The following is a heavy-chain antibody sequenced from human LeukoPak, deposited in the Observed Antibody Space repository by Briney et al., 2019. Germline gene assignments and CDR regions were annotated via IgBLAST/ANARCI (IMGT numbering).Heavy chain of an antibody. V-gene: IGHV1-69*06. CDR1: GGTFSSYA. CDR3: AGGSGSYAN. D-gene: IGHD3-10*01. CDR2: IIPIFGTA. Sequence: ASVKVSCKASGGTFSSYAISWVRQAPGQGLEWMGGIIPIFGTANYAQKFQGRVTITADKSTSTAYMELRSLRSDDTAVYYCAGGSGSYANWGQGTLVTVSS. J-gene: IGHJ4*02.